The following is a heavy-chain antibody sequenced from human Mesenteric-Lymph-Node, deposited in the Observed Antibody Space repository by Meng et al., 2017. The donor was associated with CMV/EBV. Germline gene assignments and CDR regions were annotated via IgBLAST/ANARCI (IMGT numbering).Heavy chain of an antibody. J-gene: IGHJ4*02. CDR2: VYYSGNT. V-gene: IGHV4-59*12. CDR3: ARDIAYSYSSGWYLPLGYFDY. Sequence: SETLSLTCTVSGGSISSYYWSWIRQPPGKGLEWIGNVYYSGNTKYNPSLESRVTISSDTSKNQFSLKLSSVTAADTAVYYCARDIAYSYSSGWYLPLGYFDYWGQGTLVTVSS. CDR1: GGSISSYY. D-gene: IGHD6-19*01.